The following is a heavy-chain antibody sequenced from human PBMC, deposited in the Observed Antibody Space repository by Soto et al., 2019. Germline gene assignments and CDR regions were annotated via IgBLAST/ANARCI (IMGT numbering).Heavy chain of an antibody. J-gene: IGHJ6*02. Sequence: SVKGSCNTSGYPFSRNGIIWVRQAPGQGLEWMGWISPNSGNIKYAQKLQGRVIMTTDTSTSTAYMELRSLRSDDTAGYYCVKHRASNTWPSRDVWGQGTTVTVSS. CDR1: GYPFSRNG. D-gene: IGHD4-4*01. CDR3: VKHRASNTWPSRDV. CDR2: ISPNSGNI. V-gene: IGHV1-18*01.